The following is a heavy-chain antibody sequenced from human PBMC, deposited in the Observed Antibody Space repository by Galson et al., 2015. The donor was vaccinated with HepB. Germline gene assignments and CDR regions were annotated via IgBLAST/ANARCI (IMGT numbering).Heavy chain of an antibody. Sequence: SVKVSCKASGSTLSNYGINWMRQAPGQGLEWMGGIIPIFGTTNYAQKFQGRFTLIADKSTSTAYMELSSLTSEDTAVYFCARAVPESFDFWSGYSHFDSWGQGTVVTVSS. CDR1: GSTLSNYG. J-gene: IGHJ4*02. CDR2: IIPIFGTT. D-gene: IGHD3-3*01. V-gene: IGHV1-69*06. CDR3: ARAVPESFDFWSGYSHFDS.